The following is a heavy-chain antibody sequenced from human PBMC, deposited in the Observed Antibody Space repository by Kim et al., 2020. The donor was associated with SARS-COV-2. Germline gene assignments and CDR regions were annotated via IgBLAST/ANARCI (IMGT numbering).Heavy chain of an antibody. V-gene: IGHV3-11*01. J-gene: IGHJ4*02. D-gene: IGHD6-19*01. CDR1: GFSFSDSY. CDR3: ARVASSSIDY. Sequence: GGSLRLSCVASGFSFSDSYMIWIRQAPGKGLEWISTISSSVTTTYYADSVRGRFTISRDNTKNSLFLQMDSLTDEDTAVYFCARVASSSIDYWGQGT. CDR2: ISSSVTTT.